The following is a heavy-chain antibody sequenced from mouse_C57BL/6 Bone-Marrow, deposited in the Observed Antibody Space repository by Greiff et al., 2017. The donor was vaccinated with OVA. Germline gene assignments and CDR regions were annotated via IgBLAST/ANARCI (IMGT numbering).Heavy chain of an antibody. CDR2: IYPRSGNT. CDR1: GYTFTSSG. CDR3: AILPAWFAY. D-gene: IGHD2-1*01. J-gene: IGHJ3*01. V-gene: IGHV1-81*01. Sequence: VQLQQSGAELARPGASVKLSCKASGYTFTSSGISWVKQRTGQGLEWIGEIYPRSGNTYYNETFKGKATLTADKSSSTAYMELRSLTSEDSAVYFCAILPAWFAYWGQGTLVTVSA.